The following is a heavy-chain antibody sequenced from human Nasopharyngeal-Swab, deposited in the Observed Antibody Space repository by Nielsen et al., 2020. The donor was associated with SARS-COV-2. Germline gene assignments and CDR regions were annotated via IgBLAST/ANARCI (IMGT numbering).Heavy chain of an antibody. D-gene: IGHD3-22*01. CDR1: GGTFSSYA. V-gene: IGHV1-69*04. CDR3: ASQGGGDYYDSRRYYNYVMDV. CDR2: IIPIFGIA. J-gene: IGHJ6*02. Sequence: SVKVSCKASGGTFSSYAISWVRQAPGQGLEWMGRIIPIFGIANSAQKLQGRVTITADTSTSTAYMELSSLRSEDTAVYYCASQGGGDYYDSRRYYNYVMDVWGQGTTVTVSS.